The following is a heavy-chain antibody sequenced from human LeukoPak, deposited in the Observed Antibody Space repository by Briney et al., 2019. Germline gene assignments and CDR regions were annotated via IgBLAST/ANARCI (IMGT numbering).Heavy chain of an antibody. J-gene: IGHJ4*02. V-gene: IGHV4-4*07. Sequence: SETLSLTCTVSGGSISNYYCNWIRQPAGKGLEWIGRIYTSGSTYYNPSLKSRVTISVDTSKNQFSLKLSSVTAADTAVYYCARDGYSSGWISYWGQGTLVTVSS. CDR2: IYTSGST. D-gene: IGHD6-19*01. CDR1: GGSISNYY. CDR3: ARDGYSSGWISY.